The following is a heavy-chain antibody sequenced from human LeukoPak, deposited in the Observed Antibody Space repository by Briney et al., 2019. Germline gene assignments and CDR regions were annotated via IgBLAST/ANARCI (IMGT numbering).Heavy chain of an antibody. J-gene: IGHJ4*02. CDR2: ITPNSGGA. D-gene: IGHD1-26*01. CDR1: GYTFTGYY. Sequence: ASVKVSCKASGYTFTGYYMHWVRQAPGQGLEWMGWITPNSGGANYAQKFQGRVTMTRDTAISTAYMELSRLRSDDTAVYYCAREVFGATMIDYWGQGTLVTVSS. V-gene: IGHV1-2*02. CDR3: AREVFGATMIDY.